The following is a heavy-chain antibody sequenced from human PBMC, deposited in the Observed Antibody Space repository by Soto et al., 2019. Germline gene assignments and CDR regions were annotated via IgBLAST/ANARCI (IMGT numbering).Heavy chain of an antibody. D-gene: IGHD3-3*01. Sequence: SETLSLTCTVSGGSISSYYWSWIRQPPGKGLEWIGYIYYSGSTNYNPSLKSRVTISVDTSKNQFSLKLSSVTAADTAVYYCARVTGYYDFWSGNSYYYYGMDVWGQGTKDTVSS. V-gene: IGHV4-59*01. CDR1: GGSISSYY. J-gene: IGHJ6*02. CDR3: ARVTGYYDFWSGNSYYYYGMDV. CDR2: IYYSGST.